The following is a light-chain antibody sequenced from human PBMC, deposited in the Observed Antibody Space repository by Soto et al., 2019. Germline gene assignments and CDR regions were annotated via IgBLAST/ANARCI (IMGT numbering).Light chain of an antibody. CDR1: QSVSSN. Sequence: EIVMTQSPATLSVSPGERATLSCRASQSVSSNLAWYQQKPGQAPRLLLYDASSRATGIPDRFSGSGSGTDFTLTISRLEPEDFAVYYCQQSGSSPPKYTFGQGTKLEIK. V-gene: IGKV3-20*01. CDR3: QQSGSSPPKYT. J-gene: IGKJ2*01. CDR2: DAS.